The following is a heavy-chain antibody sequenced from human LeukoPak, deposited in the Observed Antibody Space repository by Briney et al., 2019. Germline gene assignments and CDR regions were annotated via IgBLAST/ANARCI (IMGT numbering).Heavy chain of an antibody. CDR3: ARDSTRSAFDI. V-gene: IGHV3-53*01. J-gene: IGHJ3*02. CDR2: IKSGGGT. CDR1: AFTVRGND. Sequence: GGSLRLSCAASAFTVRGNDMTWVRQAPGKGLEWVSVIKSGGGTYYADSVKGRFTISRDNPKNALYLQMNSLRAEDTAIYYCARDSTRSAFDIWGQGTMVTVSS.